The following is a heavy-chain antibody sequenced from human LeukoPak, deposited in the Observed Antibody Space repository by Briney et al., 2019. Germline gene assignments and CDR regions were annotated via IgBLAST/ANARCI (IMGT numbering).Heavy chain of an antibody. CDR3: ARVSAAAVEP. Sequence: SETLSLTCTVSGYSITTYSWSWIRQPPGKGLDYIAYISYSGSTNYNPSLKSRVTISMDTSKNQFPLKLRSVTAADTAVYYCARVSAAAVEPWGKGTTVTISS. J-gene: IGHJ6*04. CDR1: GYSITTYS. CDR2: ISYSGST. D-gene: IGHD6-25*01. V-gene: IGHV4-59*01.